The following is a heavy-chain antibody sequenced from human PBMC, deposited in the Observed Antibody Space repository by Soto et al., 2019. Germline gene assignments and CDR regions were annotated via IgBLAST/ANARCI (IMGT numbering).Heavy chain of an antibody. J-gene: IGHJ5*02. CDR1: GFTFSNYG. CDR3: ARDVDTSSHYGWFDP. V-gene: IGHV3-33*01. CDR2: IWSDGSRT. Sequence: QVQLVESGGGVVQPERSLRLSCVASGFTFSNYGIHWVRQATGKGLEWVAVIWSDGSRTYYADSVKGRFTISRDTSKNTVYLQMNSLRPEDTAMYHCARDVDTSSHYGWFDPWGQGTLVTVAS. D-gene: IGHD2-2*01.